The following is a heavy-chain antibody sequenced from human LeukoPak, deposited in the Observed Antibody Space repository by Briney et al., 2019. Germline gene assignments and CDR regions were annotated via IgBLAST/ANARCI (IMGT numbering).Heavy chain of an antibody. Sequence: SGGSLRLSCAASGFTFSSYWMHWVRQAPDRGLEWVAVISYDGSTEYYADSVKGRFTISRDNFKNTLYLQMKSLRAEDTAVYYCATQHTSGWNYLHYWGQGTLVTVSS. CDR2: ISYDGSTE. J-gene: IGHJ4*02. D-gene: IGHD6-19*01. CDR3: ATQHTSGWNYLHY. V-gene: IGHV3-30*03. CDR1: GFTFSSYW.